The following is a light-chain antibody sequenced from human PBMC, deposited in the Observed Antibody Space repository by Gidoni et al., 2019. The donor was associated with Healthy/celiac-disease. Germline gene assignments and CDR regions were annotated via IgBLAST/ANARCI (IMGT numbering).Light chain of an antibody. V-gene: IGKV1-5*03. CDR1: QSISSW. CDR2: KAS. Sequence: IQMTQSPSTLSASVGDRVTITCRASQSISSWFAWYQQKPGKAPKLLIYKASSLESGVPSRFSGSGSGTEFPLTISSLQPDDFATYYCQQYNSYSWTFGQGTKVEIK. J-gene: IGKJ1*01. CDR3: QQYNSYSWT.